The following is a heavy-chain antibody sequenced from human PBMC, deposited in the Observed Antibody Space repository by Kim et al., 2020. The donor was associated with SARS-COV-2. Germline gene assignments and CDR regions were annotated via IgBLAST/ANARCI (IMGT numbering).Heavy chain of an antibody. D-gene: IGHD3-3*01. CDR2: IKSKTEGGTA. J-gene: IGHJ6*02. CDR1: GVTLSRAW. CDR3: TPVDRITISGVVILV. V-gene: IGHV3-15*01. Sequence: GGSLRLSCAASGVTLSRAWMSWVRQAPGKGLEWVGRIKSKTEGGTADHAAPVKGRFTISRDDSRTTVYLQMNSLKTEDTAVYYCTPVDRITISGVVILVWGHGTTVTVSS.